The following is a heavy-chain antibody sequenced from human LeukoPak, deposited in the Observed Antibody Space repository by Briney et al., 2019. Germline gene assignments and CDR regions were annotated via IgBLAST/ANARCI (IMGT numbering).Heavy chain of an antibody. CDR1: GYSFTSYW. CDR3: ARIHIAAAGGIWFDP. Sequence: GESLKISCKGSGYSFTSYWIGWVRQMPGKGLEWMGIIYPGDSDTRYSPSFQGQVTISADKSISTAYLQWSSLKASDTAMYYCARIHIAAAGGIWFDPWGQGTLVTVSS. CDR2: IYPGDSDT. J-gene: IGHJ5*02. V-gene: IGHV5-51*01. D-gene: IGHD6-13*01.